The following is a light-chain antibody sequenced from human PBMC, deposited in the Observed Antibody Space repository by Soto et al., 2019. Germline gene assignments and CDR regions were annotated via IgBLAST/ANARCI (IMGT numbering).Light chain of an antibody. V-gene: IGKV2-28*01. CDR3: MQALQTPFT. CDR2: LGS. CDR1: QSLLYSNGYNY. Sequence: DIVMTQSPLSLPVTLGEPASISCRPSQSLLYSNGYNYLDWYLQKPGQSPQLLIYLGSNRASGVPDRFSGSGSGTDFTLKISRVEAEDVGVYYCMQALQTPFTFGGGTKVEIK. J-gene: IGKJ4*01.